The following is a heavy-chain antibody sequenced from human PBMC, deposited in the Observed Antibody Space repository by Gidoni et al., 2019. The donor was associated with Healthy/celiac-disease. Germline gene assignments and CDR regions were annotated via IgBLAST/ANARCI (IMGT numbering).Heavy chain of an antibody. D-gene: IGHD3-3*01. J-gene: IGHJ6*02. CDR1: GGTFSSYA. CDR3: ARKSNYDFWSGYYPRHYYYYGMDV. Sequence: QVQLVQSGAEVKKPGSSVKVSCKASGGTFSSYAISWVRQAPGQGLEWMGGIIPIFGTANYAQKFQGRVTITADKSTSTAYMELSSLRSEDTAVYYCARKSNYDFWSGYYPRHYYYYGMDVWGQGTTVTVSS. V-gene: IGHV1-69*06. CDR2: IIPIFGTA.